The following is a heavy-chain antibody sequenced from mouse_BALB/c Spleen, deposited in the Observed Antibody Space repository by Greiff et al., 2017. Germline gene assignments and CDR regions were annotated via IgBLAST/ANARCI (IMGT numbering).Heavy chain of an antibody. V-gene: IGHV14-3*02. D-gene: IGHD3-2*01. CDR3: ALDSSDPYAMDY. CDR2: IDPANGNT. CDR1: GFNIKDTY. Sequence: EVQLQQSGAELVKPGASVKLSCTASGFNIKDTYMHWVKQRPEQGLEWIGRIDPANGNTKYDPKFQGKATITADTSSNTAYLQLSSLTSEDTAVYYCALDSSDPYAMDYWGQGTSVTVSS. J-gene: IGHJ4*01.